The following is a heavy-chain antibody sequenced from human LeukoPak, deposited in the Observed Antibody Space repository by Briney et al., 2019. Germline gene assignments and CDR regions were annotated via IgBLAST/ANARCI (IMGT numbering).Heavy chain of an antibody. D-gene: IGHD4-23*01. CDR3: ASGAWAARLNS. J-gene: IGHJ4*02. CDR2: IFDGKTI. V-gene: IGHV4-34*12. CDR1: GESLNYYY. Sequence: PSDTLSLACAVYGESLNYYYWSWIRQSPGKGLEWIGDIFDGKTINYNPSLKSRVTISAATSSQQFSLNLKSVTAADMAVYFCASGAWAARLNSWAQGALVIVSS.